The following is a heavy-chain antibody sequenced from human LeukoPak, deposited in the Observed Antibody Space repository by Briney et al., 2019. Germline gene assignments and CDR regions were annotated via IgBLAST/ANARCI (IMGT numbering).Heavy chain of an antibody. V-gene: IGHV3-23*05. J-gene: IGHJ3*02. D-gene: IGHD2-2*01. CDR3: AKGFPMDAFDI. Sequence: PGGSLRLSCAASGFTFNNYAMTWVRQAPGKGLEWVSSITSSSSAYYADSVKGRFTISRDNSKNTLYLQMNSLRAEDTAVYYCAKGFPMDAFDIWGQGTMVTVSS. CDR2: ITSSSSA. CDR1: GFTFNNYA.